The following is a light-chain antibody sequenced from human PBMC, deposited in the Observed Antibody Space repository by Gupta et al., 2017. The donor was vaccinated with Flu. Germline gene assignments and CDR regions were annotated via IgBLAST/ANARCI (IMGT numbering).Light chain of an antibody. CDR2: EVS. CDR3: SAYAGSNNVYV. V-gene: IGLV2-8*01. J-gene: IGLJ1*01. Sequence: QSALTQPPSASGSPGQAVTISCSGTSSDVGRSNYVSWYQQHPGKGPKLMIYEVSKRPSGVPDRFSGSKSGNTASLTVSGLQAEDEADYYCSAYAGSNNVYVFGTGTKVTVL. CDR1: SSDVGRSNY.